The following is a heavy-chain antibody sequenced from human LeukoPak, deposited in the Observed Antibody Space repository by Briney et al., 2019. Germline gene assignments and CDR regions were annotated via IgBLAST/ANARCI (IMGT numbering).Heavy chain of an antibody. CDR1: GGSISSYY. CDR3: ARSGYSSGPTDY. V-gene: IGHV4-59*12. D-gene: IGHD6-19*01. J-gene: IGHJ4*02. CDR2: IYYSGST. Sequence: SETLSLTCTVSGGSISSYYWSWIRQPPGKGLEWIGYIYYSGSTNYNPSLKSRVTISVDTSKNQFSLKLSSVTAADTAVYYCARSGYSSGPTDYWGQGTLVTVSS.